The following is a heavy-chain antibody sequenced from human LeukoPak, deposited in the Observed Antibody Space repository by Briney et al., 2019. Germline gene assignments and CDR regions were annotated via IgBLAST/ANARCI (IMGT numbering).Heavy chain of an antibody. D-gene: IGHD2-21*01. CDR1: GFSFIDYA. Sequence: PGGSLRLSCAASGFSFIDYAMTWVRQAPGQELAWVSTIAYVGIYYADSVRGRFTISRDNSKNTLSLQMNDLRAEDSAVYHCVKGLPLFDVWGQGTTVTVSS. CDR2: IAYVGI. J-gene: IGHJ6*02. CDR3: VKGLPLFDV. V-gene: IGHV3-23*01.